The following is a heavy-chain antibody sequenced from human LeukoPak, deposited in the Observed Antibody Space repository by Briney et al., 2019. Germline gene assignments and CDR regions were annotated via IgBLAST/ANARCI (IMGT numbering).Heavy chain of an antibody. CDR2: TSSSGSSI. CDR3: ARVDTASGRDAFDI. Sequence: PGGSLRLSCAASGFTFSSYEMNWVRQAPGKGLEWVSYTSSSGSSIYYADSVKGRFTISRDNAKNSLYLQMNSLRAEDTAFYYCARVDTASGRDAFDIWGQGTMVTVSS. D-gene: IGHD5-18*01. J-gene: IGHJ3*02. V-gene: IGHV3-48*03. CDR1: GFTFSSYE.